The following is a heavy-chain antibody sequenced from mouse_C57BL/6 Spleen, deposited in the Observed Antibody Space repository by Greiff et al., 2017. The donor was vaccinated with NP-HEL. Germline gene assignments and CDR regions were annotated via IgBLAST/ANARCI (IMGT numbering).Heavy chain of an antibody. CDR2: IYPGDGDT. Sequence: QVQLQQSGPELVKPGASVKISCKASGYAFSSSWMNWVKQRPGKGLEWIGRIYPGDGDTNYNGKFKGKATLTADKSSSTAYMQLSSLTSEDSAVYFCARGLTTVVNMDYWGQGTSVTVSS. D-gene: IGHD1-1*01. J-gene: IGHJ4*01. CDR3: ARGLTTVVNMDY. V-gene: IGHV1-82*01. CDR1: GYAFSSSW.